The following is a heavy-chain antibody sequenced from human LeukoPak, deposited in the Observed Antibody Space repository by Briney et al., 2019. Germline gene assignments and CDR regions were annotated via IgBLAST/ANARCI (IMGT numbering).Heavy chain of an antibody. CDR2: IQYDGSNE. D-gene: IGHD2-2*01. J-gene: IGHJ6*03. CDR1: GFTFSSYG. CDR3: ARVERRYCSSTSCYGYYYYMDV. Sequence: GGSLRLSCAASGFTFSSYGMHWVRQAPGKGLEWVAYIQYDGSNEQYADSVKGRFSISRDSSKNILYLQMNSLRAEDTAVYYCARVERRYCSSTSCYGYYYYMDVWGKGTTVTVSS. V-gene: IGHV3-30*02.